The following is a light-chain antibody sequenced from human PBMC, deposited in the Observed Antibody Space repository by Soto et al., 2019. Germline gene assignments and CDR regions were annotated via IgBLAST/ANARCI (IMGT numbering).Light chain of an antibody. Sequence: DIQMTQSPSTLSGSAGDRVTITCRASQTISSWLAWYQQKPGKAPKLLIYKASTLASGVPSRFSGSGSGTEFTLTINSLQPDDFATYYCQQYHIYSGTFGQGTKVDI. J-gene: IGKJ1*01. V-gene: IGKV1-5*03. CDR3: QQYHIYSGT. CDR1: QTISSW. CDR2: KAS.